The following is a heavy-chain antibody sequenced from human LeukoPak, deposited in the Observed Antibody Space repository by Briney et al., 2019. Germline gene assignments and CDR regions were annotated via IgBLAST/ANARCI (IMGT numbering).Heavy chain of an antibody. CDR1: GFTFSSYS. CDR3: ARPLREYSSGQGAFDY. Sequence: GRSLRLSCAASGFTFSSYSMNWVRQAPGKGLEWVSSISSSSGYIYYADSVKGRFTISRDNAKNSLYLQMDSLRAEDTAVYYCARPLREYSSGQGAFDYWGQGTLVTVSS. D-gene: IGHD5-18*01. V-gene: IGHV3-21*01. J-gene: IGHJ4*02. CDR2: ISSSSGYI.